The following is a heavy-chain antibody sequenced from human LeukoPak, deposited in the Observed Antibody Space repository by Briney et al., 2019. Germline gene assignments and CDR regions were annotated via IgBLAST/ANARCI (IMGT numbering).Heavy chain of an antibody. CDR2: IKQDGSEK. D-gene: IGHD3-10*01. CDR3: ARDGVSGPGSYYINPPFDY. V-gene: IGHV3-7*01. J-gene: IGHJ4*02. CDR1: GFTFSSYW. Sequence: GGSLRLSCAASGFTFSSYWMSWVRQAPGKGLEWVANIKQDGSEKYYVDSVKGRFTISRDNAKNSLYLQMNSLRAEDTAVYYCARDGVSGPGSYYINPPFDYWGQGTLVTVSS.